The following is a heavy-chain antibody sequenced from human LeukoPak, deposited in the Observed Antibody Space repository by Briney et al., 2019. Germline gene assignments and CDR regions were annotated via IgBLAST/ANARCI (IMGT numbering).Heavy chain of an antibody. J-gene: IGHJ6*04. V-gene: IGHV3-30*18. CDR3: ANTVNYYYYYYDMDV. CDR2: ISYDGSKK. D-gene: IGHD4-17*01. Sequence: ARSLRLSCAASGFTFSSYGMHWVRQAPGKGLESVAVISYDGSKKYYADSVKGRFTISRDDSKNTLYLQMNSLRAEDTAVYYCANTVNYYYYYYDMDVWGKGTTVTVSS. CDR1: GFTFSSYG.